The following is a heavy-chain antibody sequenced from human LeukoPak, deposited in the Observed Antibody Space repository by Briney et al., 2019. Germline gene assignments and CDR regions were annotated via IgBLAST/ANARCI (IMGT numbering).Heavy chain of an antibody. V-gene: IGHV3-43*02. CDR3: ARDQEGQIGTWAEMDRFDY. CDR1: GLPIADFA. J-gene: IGHJ4*02. Sequence: GGSLRLSCVASGLPIADFAMHWVRQAPGKGLEWVSLISGDGVSTFYADSVKGRFSISRDNAKNSLYLQMNSLRDEDTAVYYCARDQEGQIGTWAEMDRFDYWGQGTLVTVSS. CDR2: ISGDGVST. D-gene: IGHD1-26*01.